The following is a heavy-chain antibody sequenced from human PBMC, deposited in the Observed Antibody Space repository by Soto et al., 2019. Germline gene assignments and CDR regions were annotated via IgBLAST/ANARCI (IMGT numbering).Heavy chain of an antibody. CDR2: IYQSGIT. J-gene: IGHJ4*02. CDR3: ARGSSGYISSWYYFDY. Sequence: QVQLKESGPGLVKPSGTLSLTCAVSGGSITTGHWWTWVRQSPGKGLEWIGEIYQSGITNYNPSLNSRLSISMDQSKNQFSLKLTSVTAADTALYFCARGSSGYISSWYYFDYWGRGTLVTVSS. D-gene: IGHD6-13*01. V-gene: IGHV4-4*02. CDR1: GGSITTGHW.